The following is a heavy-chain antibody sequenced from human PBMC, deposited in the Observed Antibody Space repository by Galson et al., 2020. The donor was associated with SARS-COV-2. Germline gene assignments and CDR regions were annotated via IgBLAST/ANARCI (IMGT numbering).Heavy chain of an antibody. CDR3: ARVIGGWWELPDY. V-gene: IGHV3-30-3*01. CDR1: GFTFSSYA. CDR2: ISYDGSNK. Sequence: GGSLRLSCAASGFTFSSYAMHWVRQAPGKGLEWVAVISYDGSNKYYADSVKGRFTISRDNSKNTLYLQMNSLRAEDTAVYYCARVIGGWWELPDYWGQGTLVTVSS. J-gene: IGHJ4*02. D-gene: IGHD1-26*01.